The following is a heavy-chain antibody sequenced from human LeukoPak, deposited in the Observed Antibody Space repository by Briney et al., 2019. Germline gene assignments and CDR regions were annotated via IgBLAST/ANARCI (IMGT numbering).Heavy chain of an antibody. V-gene: IGHV4-38-2*01. Sequence: SETLSLTCAVSGYSISSRYYWGWIRQPPGKGLEWIGSIYNSGSTYYNPSLKSRVTISVDTSKNQFSLKLSSVTAADTAVYYCARRHASGWYFDYWGQGTLVTVSS. CDR1: GYSISSRYY. CDR2: IYNSGST. CDR3: ARRHASGWYFDY. D-gene: IGHD6-19*01. J-gene: IGHJ4*02.